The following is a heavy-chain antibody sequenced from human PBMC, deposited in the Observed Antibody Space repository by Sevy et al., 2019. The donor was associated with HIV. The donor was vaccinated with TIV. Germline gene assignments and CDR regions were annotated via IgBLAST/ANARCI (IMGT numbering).Heavy chain of an antibody. J-gene: IGHJ6*02. D-gene: IGHD2-2*01. CDR3: AREGIVVVPAAMRSYGMDV. CDR1: GFTFSSYS. V-gene: IGHV3-48*02. Sequence: GGSLRLSCAASGFTFSSYSMNWVRQAPGKGLEWVSYISSSSSTIYYADSVKGRFTISRDNAKNSLYLQMNSLRDEDTAVYYCAREGIVVVPAAMRSYGMDVWGQGTTVTVSS. CDR2: ISSSSSTI.